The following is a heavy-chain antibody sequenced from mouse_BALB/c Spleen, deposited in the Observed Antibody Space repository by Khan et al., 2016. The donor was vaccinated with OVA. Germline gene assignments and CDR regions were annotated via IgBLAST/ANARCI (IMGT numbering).Heavy chain of an antibody. CDR2: IWSAGST. Sequence: VQLKESGPGLVQPSQSLSITCTVSGFSLTNYSLHWVRQSPGKGLEWLGVIWSAGSTDYNAAFISRLTIRKDNSRSQAFFKMTRLQPNDTAIYYCARRVYDYGRGALFAYWGQGTLVTVSA. CDR1: GFSLTNYS. V-gene: IGHV2-2*02. D-gene: IGHD2-4*01. CDR3: ARRVYDYGRGALFAY. J-gene: IGHJ3*01.